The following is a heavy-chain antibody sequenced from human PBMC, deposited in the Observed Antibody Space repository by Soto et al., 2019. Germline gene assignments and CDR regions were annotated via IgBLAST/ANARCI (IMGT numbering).Heavy chain of an antibody. Sequence: SETLSLTCTVSGGSISSYYWSWIRQPPGKGLEWIGYIYYSGSTNYNPSLKSRVTISVDTSKNQFSLKLSSVTAADTAMYYCARRPYDSSGYSAFDIWGQGTMVTVSS. J-gene: IGHJ3*02. V-gene: IGHV4-59*01. CDR2: IYYSGST. CDR3: ARRPYDSSGYSAFDI. CDR1: GGSISSYY. D-gene: IGHD3-22*01.